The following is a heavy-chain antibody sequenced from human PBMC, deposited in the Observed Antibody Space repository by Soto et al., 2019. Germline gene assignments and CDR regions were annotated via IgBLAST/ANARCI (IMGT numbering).Heavy chain of an antibody. CDR1: GFTFSSYW. CDR3: ARDVDTGFDSYGFMPGNWFDP. V-gene: IGHV3-7*01. J-gene: IGHJ5*02. Sequence: GGSLRLSCAASGFTFSSYWMSWVRQAPGKGLEWVANIKQDGSGKYYVDSVKGRFTIPRENAKNYLYLQMNSLRAEDTAVYYCARDVDTGFDSYGFMPGNWFDPWGQGTLVTVSS. D-gene: IGHD5-18*01. CDR2: IKQDGSGK.